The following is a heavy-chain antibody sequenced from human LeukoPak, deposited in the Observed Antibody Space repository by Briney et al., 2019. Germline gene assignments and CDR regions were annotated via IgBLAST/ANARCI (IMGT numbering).Heavy chain of an antibody. CDR1: GVSISRGGYS. J-gene: IGHJ6*03. V-gene: IGHV4-61*08. Sequence: SETLSLTCAVSGVSISRGGYSWSWIRQPPGKGLEWIGYIYYSGSTKYNPSLKSRVTISVDTSKNQFSLRLSPVTAADTAVYYCARDWGVSARPGYMDVWGKGTTVTVSS. CDR2: IYYSGST. D-gene: IGHD6-6*01. CDR3: ARDWGVSARPGYMDV.